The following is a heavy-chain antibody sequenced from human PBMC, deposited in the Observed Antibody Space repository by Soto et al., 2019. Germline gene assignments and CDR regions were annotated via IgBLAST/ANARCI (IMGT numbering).Heavy chain of an antibody. CDR1: GFTFSSYW. V-gene: IGHV3-7*03. CDR3: ARDSGIAASVCFYY. CDR2: IKQDGSEK. J-gene: IGHJ4*02. Sequence: GGSLRLSCEASGFTFSSYWMSWVRQAPGKGLEWVANIKQDGSEKYYVDSVKGRFTISRDNAKNSLYLQINSLRAEDTAVYYCARDSGIAASVCFYYWGQGTLVTVSS. D-gene: IGHD6-6*01.